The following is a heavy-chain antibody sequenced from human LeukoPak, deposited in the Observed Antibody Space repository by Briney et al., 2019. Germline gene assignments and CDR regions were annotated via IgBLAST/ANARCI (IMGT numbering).Heavy chain of an antibody. CDR3: STGGHFDY. CDR1: GFPFGDYT. Sequence: PGRSLRLSCTASGFPFGDYTMSWGRQAPGKGLEWVGFIRSKVSGGTTEYAASVKGRFTISRDDCKNIAYLQMNSLETDDTAVYYCSTGGHFDYWGQGTLVTVST. J-gene: IGHJ4*02. D-gene: IGHD2-15*01. CDR2: IRSKVSGGTT. V-gene: IGHV3-49*04.